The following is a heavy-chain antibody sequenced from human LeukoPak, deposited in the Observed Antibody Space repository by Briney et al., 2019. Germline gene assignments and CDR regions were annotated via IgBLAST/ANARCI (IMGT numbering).Heavy chain of an antibody. CDR1: GFTFDDYT. D-gene: IGHD3-10*01. J-gene: IGHJ4*02. Sequence: GGSLRLSCAASGFTFDDYTMHWVRQAPGKGLEWVSLISWDGGSTYYADSVKGRFTISRDNSRNSLYLQMNSLRTEDTALYYCARDGAAFDYWGQGTLVTVSS. CDR2: ISWDGGST. CDR3: ARDGAAFDY. V-gene: IGHV3-43*01.